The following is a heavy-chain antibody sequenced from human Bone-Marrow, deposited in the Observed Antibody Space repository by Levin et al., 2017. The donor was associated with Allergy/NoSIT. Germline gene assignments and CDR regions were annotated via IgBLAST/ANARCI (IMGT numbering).Heavy chain of an antibody. D-gene: IGHD3-3*01. CDR1: GYTFTSYG. CDR3: ARAKPRMWGYDFWSGSIWGWFDP. CDR2: ISAYNGNT. V-gene: IGHV1-18*01. Sequence: ASVKVSCKASGYTFTSYGISWVRQAPGQGLEWMGWISAYNGNTNYAQKLQGRVTMTTDTSTSTAYMELRSLRSDDTAVYYCARAKPRMWGYDFWSGSIWGWFDPWGQGTLVTVSS. J-gene: IGHJ5*02.